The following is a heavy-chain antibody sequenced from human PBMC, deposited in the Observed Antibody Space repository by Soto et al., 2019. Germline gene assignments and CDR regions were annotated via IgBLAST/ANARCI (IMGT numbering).Heavy chain of an antibody. V-gene: IGHV3-23*01. CDR1: GFTFSNYA. CDR3: AKGFAATSSYSMEV. Sequence: GGSLRLSCAGSGFTFSNYAMSWVRQAPGKGLEWVSTIRGSGDNTYYADSVRGRFTVSRDNSKNNLLLQVNSLRAEDTAVYYCAKGFAATSSYSMEVWGKGTLVTVSS. CDR2: IRGSGDNT. J-gene: IGHJ6*04. D-gene: IGHD2-15*01.